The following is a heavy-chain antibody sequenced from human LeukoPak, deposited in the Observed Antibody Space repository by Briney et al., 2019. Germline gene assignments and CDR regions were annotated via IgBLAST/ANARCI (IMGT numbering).Heavy chain of an antibody. Sequence: ASVKVSCKASGYTSTSYYMHWVRQAPGQGLEWMGMINPSGGSTSYAQKFQGRVTMTRDTSTSTVYMELSSLRSEDTAVYYCARDLSAGGNYYYYGMDVWGQGTTVTVSS. CDR2: INPSGGST. J-gene: IGHJ6*02. CDR1: GYTSTSYY. D-gene: IGHD2-15*01. CDR3: ARDLSAGGNYYYYGMDV. V-gene: IGHV1-46*01.